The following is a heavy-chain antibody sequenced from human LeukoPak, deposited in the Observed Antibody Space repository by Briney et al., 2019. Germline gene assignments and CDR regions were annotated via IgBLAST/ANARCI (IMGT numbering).Heavy chain of an antibody. D-gene: IGHD3-22*01. CDR3: AQPGYYDSSGYYRPPWAFDI. CDR1: GFTFSSYA. Sequence: GGSLRLSCAASGFTFSSYAMSWVRRAPGKGLEWVSAISGSGGSTYYADSVKGRFTISRDNSKNTLYLQMNSLRAEDTAVYYCAQPGYYDSSGYYRPPWAFDIWGQGTMVTVSS. V-gene: IGHV3-23*01. CDR2: ISGSGGST. J-gene: IGHJ3*02.